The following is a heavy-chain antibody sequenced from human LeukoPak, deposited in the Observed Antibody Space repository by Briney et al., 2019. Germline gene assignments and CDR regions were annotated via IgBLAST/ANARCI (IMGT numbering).Heavy chain of an antibody. CDR3: ATGISSGWYSG. J-gene: IGHJ4*02. V-gene: IGHV1-18*01. CDR1: GYTFTSYG. D-gene: IGHD6-19*01. CDR2: ISAYNGNT. Sequence: ASVKVSCKAYGYTFTSYGISWVRQAPGQGLEWMGWISAYNGNTNYAQKFQGRVTMTEDTSTDTAYMELSSLRSEDTAVYYCATGISSGWYSGWGQGTLVTVSS.